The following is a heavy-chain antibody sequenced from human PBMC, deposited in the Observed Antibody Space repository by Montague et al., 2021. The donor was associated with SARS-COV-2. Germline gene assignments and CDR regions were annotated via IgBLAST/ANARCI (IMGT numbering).Heavy chain of an antibody. J-gene: IGHJ3*02. CDR2: XDWDDDK. Sequence: PALVKPTQTLTLTCTFSGFSLSTSGMCVSWIRQPPGKALEWLALXDWDDDKYYSTSLETRLTISKDTSKNQVVLTMTNMDPVDTATYYCARIWGATRGDAFDIWGQGTMVTVSS. CDR1: GFSLSTSGMC. V-gene: IGHV2-70*01. CDR3: ARIWGATRGDAFDI. D-gene: IGHD1-26*01.